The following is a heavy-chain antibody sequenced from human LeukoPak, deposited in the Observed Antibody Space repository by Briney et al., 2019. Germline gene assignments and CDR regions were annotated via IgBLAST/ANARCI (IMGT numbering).Heavy chain of an antibody. Sequence: GGSLRLSCAASGFTVSSNYMSWVRQAPGKGLEWVSVIYSGGSTYYADSVKGRFTISRDNSKNTLYLQMNSLRAEDTAVYYCARRSWYYYDSSAPFGPWGQGTLVTVSS. CDR3: ARRSWYYYDSSAPFGP. CDR2: IYSGGST. V-gene: IGHV3-66*04. J-gene: IGHJ5*02. D-gene: IGHD3-22*01. CDR1: GFTVSSNY.